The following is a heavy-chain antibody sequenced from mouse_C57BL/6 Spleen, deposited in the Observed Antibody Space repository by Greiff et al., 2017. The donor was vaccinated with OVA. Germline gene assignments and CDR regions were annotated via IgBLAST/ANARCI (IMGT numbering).Heavy chain of an antibody. Sequence: VKLQESGPELVKPGASVKISCKASGYAFSSSWMNWVKQRPGKGLEWIGRIYPGDGDTNYNGKFKGKATLTADKSSSTAYMQLSSLTSEDSAVYFCAREAAQATDYWGQGTTLTVSS. CDR2: IYPGDGDT. J-gene: IGHJ2*01. CDR3: AREAAQATDY. CDR1: GYAFSSSW. D-gene: IGHD3-2*02. V-gene: IGHV1-82*01.